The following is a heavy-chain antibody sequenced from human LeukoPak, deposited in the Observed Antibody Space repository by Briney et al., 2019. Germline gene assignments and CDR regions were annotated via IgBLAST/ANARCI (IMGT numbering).Heavy chain of an antibody. J-gene: IGHJ4*02. CDR1: AGSINNYY. D-gene: IGHD6-19*01. V-gene: IGHV4-59*08. Sequence: PSETLSLTCTVSAGSINNYYWTWIRQPPGKGLECIGYIYYDGSTNYNTSLNGRVTISVATSKNQFSLRLSSVSAAATAVYYCARRSDSGWNYFDYWGQGALVTVSS. CDR2: IYYDGST. CDR3: ARRSDSGWNYFDY.